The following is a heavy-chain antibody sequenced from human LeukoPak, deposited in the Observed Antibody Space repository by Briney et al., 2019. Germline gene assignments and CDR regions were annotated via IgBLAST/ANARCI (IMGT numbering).Heavy chain of an antibody. J-gene: IGHJ6*02. D-gene: IGHD3-16*01. V-gene: IGHV3-7*03. CDR1: GFTFSNFW. CDR2: IKQDETEK. Sequence: PGGSLRLSCTASGFTFSNFWMGWVRQAPGKGLEWVANIKQDETEKFYLGSVKGRFTIPRDNAKNSLYLQMSNLRAEDTAVYFCARGGGLDVWGQGATVTVSS. CDR3: ARGGGLDV.